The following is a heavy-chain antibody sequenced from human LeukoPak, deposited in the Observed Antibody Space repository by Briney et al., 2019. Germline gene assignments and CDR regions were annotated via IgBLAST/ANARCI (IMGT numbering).Heavy chain of an antibody. V-gene: IGHV4-4*09. CDR3: ARGSVLFDY. Sequence: SETLSLTCTVSGGSISSYYWSWIRQPPGKGLEWIGYIYTSGSTDYIPSLRSRLTISVDTPKNQFSLKLSSVTAADTAVYYCARGSVLFDYWGQGTLVTVSS. J-gene: IGHJ4*02. D-gene: IGHD3-10*01. CDR1: GGSISSYY. CDR2: IYTSGST.